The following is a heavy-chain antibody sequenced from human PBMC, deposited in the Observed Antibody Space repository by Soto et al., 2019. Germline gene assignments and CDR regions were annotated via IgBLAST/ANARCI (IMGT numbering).Heavy chain of an antibody. CDR1: GFTFDDYA. CDR2: ISWDGANT. J-gene: IGHJ6*02. CDR3: AKDSTPGGMDV. V-gene: IGHV3-43D*04. Sequence: EVQLVESGGGVVQPGGSLRLSCAASGFTFDDYAMHWVRQVPGKGLEWVSLISWDGANTRYIDSVKGRFTISRDNSRNFVYLQMNSLRREDTALYFCAKDSTPGGMDVWGQGTTVTVS.